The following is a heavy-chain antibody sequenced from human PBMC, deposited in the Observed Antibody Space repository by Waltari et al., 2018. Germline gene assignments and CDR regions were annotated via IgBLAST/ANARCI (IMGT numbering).Heavy chain of an antibody. CDR1: GYTFAGYW. CDR3: ARHIYSSGWYYYFDH. CDR2: RYPADSTF. J-gene: IGHJ4*02. Sequence: EVQLVQSGAEVKKPGDSLKISCKGSGYTFAGYWIAWVRQMPGKGLEWMGLRYPADSTFKYSPSFQGRVTSSVDKSINTAYLQWSGLTPSDTAMYFCARHIYSSGWYYYFDHWGQGTLVTVSS. D-gene: IGHD6-19*01. V-gene: IGHV5-51*01.